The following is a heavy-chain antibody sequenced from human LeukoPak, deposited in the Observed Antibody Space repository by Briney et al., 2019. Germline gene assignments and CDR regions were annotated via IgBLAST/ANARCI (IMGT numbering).Heavy chain of an antibody. CDR2: IIPILGIA. D-gene: IGHD2-2*01. V-gene: IGHV1-69*02. CDR1: GGTFSSYT. CDR3: ARGSSTSTSGAFDI. Sequence: SAKVSCKASGGTFSSYTVSWVRQAPGQGLEWMGRIIPILGIANYAQKFQGRVTITADKSTSTAYMELSSLRSEDTAVYYCARGSSTSTSGAFDIWGQGTMVTVSS. J-gene: IGHJ3*02.